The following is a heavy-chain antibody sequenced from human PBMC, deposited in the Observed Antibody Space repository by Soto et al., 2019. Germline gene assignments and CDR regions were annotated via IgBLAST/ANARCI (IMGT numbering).Heavy chain of an antibody. J-gene: IGHJ5*02. CDR3: ARGGYCSSTSCYDVWFDP. V-gene: IGHV1-69*06. CDR1: GGTFSSYA. D-gene: IGHD2-2*01. CDR2: IIPIFGTA. Sequence: SVKVSGKASGGTFSSYAISWVRQAPGQGLEWRGGIIPIFGTANYAQNFQGRVTITADKSTSTAYMELSSLRSEDTAVYYCARGGYCSSTSCYDVWFDPWGQGPLVTVSS.